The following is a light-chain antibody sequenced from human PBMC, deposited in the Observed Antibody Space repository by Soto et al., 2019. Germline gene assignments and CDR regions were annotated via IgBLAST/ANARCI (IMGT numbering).Light chain of an antibody. CDR3: QQYDYWPPWT. Sequence: EIAMTQSPATLSVSPGQRVTLSCRASQSVSNKLAWYQQKPGQAPRLLIHGASTRATGIPARFSGSGSGTEFTLTISSLQSEDFAVYYCQQYDYWPPWTFGQGTKVDIK. V-gene: IGKV3D-15*01. CDR2: GAS. CDR1: QSVSNK. J-gene: IGKJ1*01.